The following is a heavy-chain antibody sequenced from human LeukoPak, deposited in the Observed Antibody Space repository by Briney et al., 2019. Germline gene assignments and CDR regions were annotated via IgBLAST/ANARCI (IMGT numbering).Heavy chain of an antibody. CDR2: IYYSGST. CDR3: ARERYCSSTSCSLFDY. Sequence: SETLSLTCTVSGGSISSYYWGWIRQPPGKGLEWIGSIYYSGSTYYNPSLKSRVTISVDTSKNQFSLKLSSVTAADTAVYYCARERYCSSTSCSLFDYWGQGTLVTVSS. J-gene: IGHJ4*02. V-gene: IGHV4-39*07. D-gene: IGHD2-2*01. CDR1: GGSISSYY.